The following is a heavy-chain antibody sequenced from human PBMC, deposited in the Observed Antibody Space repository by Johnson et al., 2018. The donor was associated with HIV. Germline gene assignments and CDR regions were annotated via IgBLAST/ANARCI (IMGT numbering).Heavy chain of an antibody. J-gene: IGHJ3*02. CDR1: GFTFRRFW. Sequence: EVQLVESGGGLVQPGGSLRLSCAASGFTFRRFWMSWVRQAPGKGLEWVANIKQDGSEKHYADSVKGRFTISRDNSKNTLYLQMNSLRAEDTAVYYCAKMVHGEPPWAFDIWGQGTMVTVSS. V-gene: IGHV3-7*01. D-gene: IGHD4-17*01. CDR2: IKQDGSEK. CDR3: AKMVHGEPPWAFDI.